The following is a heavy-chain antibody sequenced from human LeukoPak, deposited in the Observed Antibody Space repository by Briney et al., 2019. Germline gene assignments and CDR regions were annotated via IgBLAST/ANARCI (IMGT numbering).Heavy chain of an antibody. CDR3: ARDLSSHYCIDY. CDR1: GFTFSSYG. CDR2: ISYDGSYT. Sequence: GGSLRLSCAAAGFTFSSYGIHWVRQAPGKGLEWVTIISYDGSYTSYADSVKGRFTISRDNSKNTLHLQMNSLTAEDTAVYYCARDLSSHYCIDYWGQGTLVTVSS. D-gene: IGHD3-22*01. J-gene: IGHJ4*02. V-gene: IGHV3-30*19.